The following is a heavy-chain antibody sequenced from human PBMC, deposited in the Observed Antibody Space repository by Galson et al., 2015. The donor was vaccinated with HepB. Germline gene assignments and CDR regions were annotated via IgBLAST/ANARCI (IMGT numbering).Heavy chain of an antibody. CDR1: GYTSTSYY. D-gene: IGHD6-13*01. J-gene: IGHJ4*02. V-gene: IGHV1-46*01. CDR3: ARGLAAGDY. Sequence: SVKVSCKASGYTSTSYYIHWVRQAPGQGLEWMGIINPINGGTNYAQEFQGRVTMTGDTSTSTVYMELRSLRSDDTAVYYCARGLAAGDYWGQGTPVTVSS. CDR2: INPINGGT.